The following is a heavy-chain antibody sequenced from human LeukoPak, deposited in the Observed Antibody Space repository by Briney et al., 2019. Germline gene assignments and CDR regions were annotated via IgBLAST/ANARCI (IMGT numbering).Heavy chain of an antibody. D-gene: IGHD5-12*01. CDR1: GFSFSIYG. V-gene: IGHV3-23*01. CDR3: AKGSGYEAQYHYYYMDV. CDR2: ISGSGGNT. J-gene: IGHJ6*03. Sequence: GGSLRLSCEASGFSFSIYGMSWVRQAPGKGLEWVSGISGSGGNTYYAEALTGRFTVSRDNSKNTLYLQMNSLRAEDTAVYYCAKGSGYEAQYHYYYMDVWGKGTTVTISS.